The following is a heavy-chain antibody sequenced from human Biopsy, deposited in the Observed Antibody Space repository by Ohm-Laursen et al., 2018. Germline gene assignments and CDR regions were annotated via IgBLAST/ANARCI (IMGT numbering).Heavy chain of an antibody. J-gene: IGHJ4*02. CDR3: VTDRLDDITKVRGIMPD. D-gene: IGHD3-10*01. CDR2: TWDDGSHQ. Sequence: SLRLSCAASGFNFSAYGMHWVRQAPDKGLEWVALTWDDGSHQYYADSVKGRFTISRDNSKNSLYLHINTLRVEDTAVYYCVTDRLDDITKVRGIMPDWGQGTLVSVSS. V-gene: IGHV3-33*01. CDR1: GFNFSAYG.